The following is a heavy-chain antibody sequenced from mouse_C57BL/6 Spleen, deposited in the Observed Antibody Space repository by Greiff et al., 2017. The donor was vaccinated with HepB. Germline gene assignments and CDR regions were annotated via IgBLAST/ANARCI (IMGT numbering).Heavy chain of an antibody. CDR1: GFTFSSYA. V-gene: IGHV5-4*01. D-gene: IGHD2-1*01. CDR3: AREDYGNWYFDV. CDR2: ISDGGSYT. Sequence: DVMLVESGGGLVKPGGSLKLSCAASGFTFSSYAMSWVRQTPEKRLEWVATISDGGSYTYYPDNVKGRFTISRDNAKNNLYLQMSHLKSEDTAMYYCAREDYGNWYFDVWGTGTTVTVSS. J-gene: IGHJ1*03.